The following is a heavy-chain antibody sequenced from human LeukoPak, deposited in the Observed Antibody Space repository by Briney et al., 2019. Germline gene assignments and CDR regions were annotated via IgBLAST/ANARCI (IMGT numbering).Heavy chain of an antibody. V-gene: IGHV4-59*01. CDR2: IYYSGST. CDR1: GGPISSYY. CDR3: ARGAHEGPDYFDY. J-gene: IGHJ4*02. Sequence: SEPLSHTCTVSGGPISSYYWNWIRQPPPKGLQGIGYIYYSGSTNYNPSLKSRVIISVATSKNEFSLKLSSMTAAITAVYYCARGAHEGPDYFDYWGQGTLVTVSS.